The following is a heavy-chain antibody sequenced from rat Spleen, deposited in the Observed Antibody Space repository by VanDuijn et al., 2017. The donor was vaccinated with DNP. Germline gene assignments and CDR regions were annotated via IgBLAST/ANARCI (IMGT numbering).Heavy chain of an antibody. CDR3: SRDLDYGYNYAFDY. Sequence: EVQLVESGGDLVQPGRSLKLSCVASGFTFNKYWMTWVRQAPTKGLELVAYISYAGGSTYHGDSVKGRFTISRDNAKSTLYLQMNSLRSEDTATYYCSRDLDYGYNYAFDYWGQGVMVTVSS. V-gene: IGHV5-31*01. D-gene: IGHD1-9*01. J-gene: IGHJ2*01. CDR2: ISYAGGST. CDR1: GFTFNKYW.